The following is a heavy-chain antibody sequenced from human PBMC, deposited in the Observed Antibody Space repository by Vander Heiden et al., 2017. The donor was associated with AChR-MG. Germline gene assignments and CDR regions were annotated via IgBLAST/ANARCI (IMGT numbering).Heavy chain of an antibody. Sequence: QVQLQESGPGLVKPSQTLSLTCTVSGCSISSGGYYWSWIRQHPGKGLEWIGYIYYSGSTYYNPSLKSRVTISADTSKNQFSLKLSSVTAADTAVYYCARDCSGGSCNPFDYWGQGTLVTVSS. CDR1: GCSISSGGYY. V-gene: IGHV4-31*03. J-gene: IGHJ4*02. D-gene: IGHD2-15*01. CDR3: ARDCSGGSCNPFDY. CDR2: IYYSGST.